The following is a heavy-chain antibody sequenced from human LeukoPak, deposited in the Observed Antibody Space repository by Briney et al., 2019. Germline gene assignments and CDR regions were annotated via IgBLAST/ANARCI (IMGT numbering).Heavy chain of an antibody. D-gene: IGHD6-19*01. CDR2: ISYDGSNK. Sequence: AGGSLRLSCAASGFTFSSYGMHWVRQAPGKGLEWVAVISYDGSNKYYADSVKGRFTISRDNFKNTLYLQLNSLRAEDTAVYYCVKSPYSSAWLHYYWGQGTLVTVSS. V-gene: IGHV3-30*18. J-gene: IGHJ4*02. CDR3: VKSPYSSAWLHYY. CDR1: GFTFSSYG.